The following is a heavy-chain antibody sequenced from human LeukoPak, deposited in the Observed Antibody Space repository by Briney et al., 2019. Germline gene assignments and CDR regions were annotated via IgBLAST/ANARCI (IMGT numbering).Heavy chain of an antibody. D-gene: IGHD3-22*01. J-gene: IGHJ5*02. CDR2: ISYDGSNK. Sequence: GGSLRLSCAASGFTFNNYNMKWVRQAPGKGLEWVAVISYDGSNKYYADSVKGRFTISRDNSKNTLYLQMNSLRAEDTAVYYCAKDLRDREVYDSSGYFDWFDPWGQGTLVTVSS. CDR3: AKDLRDREVYDSSGYFDWFDP. V-gene: IGHV3-30*18. CDR1: GFTFNNYN.